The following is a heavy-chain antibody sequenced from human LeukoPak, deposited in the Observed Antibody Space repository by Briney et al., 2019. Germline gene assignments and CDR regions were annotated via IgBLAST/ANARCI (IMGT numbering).Heavy chain of an antibody. D-gene: IGHD1-26*01. J-gene: IGHJ4*02. Sequence: PSETLSLTCTVSGGSISSSSYYWGWIRQPPGKGLEWIGSIYYSGSTYYNPSLKSRVTISVDTSKNQFSLKLSSVTAADTAVYYCARQTSGSYPYWGQGTLVTVSS. V-gene: IGHV4-39*01. CDR1: GGSISSSSYY. CDR2: IYYSGST. CDR3: ARQTSGSYPY.